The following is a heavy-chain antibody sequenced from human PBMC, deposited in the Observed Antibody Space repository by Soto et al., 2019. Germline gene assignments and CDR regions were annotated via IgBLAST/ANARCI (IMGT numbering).Heavy chain of an antibody. CDR3: ARDLGRYPGDDLGLTFDY. V-gene: IGHV6-1*01. CDR1: GDSVSSNSAA. CDR2: TYYRSKWYN. J-gene: IGHJ4*02. Sequence: KQSQTLSLTCAISGDSVSSNSAAWNWIRQSPSRGLEWLGRTYYRSKWYNDYAVSVKSRITINPDTSKNQFSLQLNSVTPEDTAVYYCARDLGRYPGDDLGLTFDYWGQGTLVTVSS. D-gene: IGHD3-10*01.